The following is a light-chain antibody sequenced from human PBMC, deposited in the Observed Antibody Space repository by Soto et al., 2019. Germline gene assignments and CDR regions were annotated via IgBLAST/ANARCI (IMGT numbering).Light chain of an antibody. CDR1: SGHSSYI. Sequence: QSVLTQFSSASASLGSSVKLTCTLSSGHSSYIIAWHQQQPGKAPRYLMKLEGSGSYNKGSGVPDRFSGSSSGADRYLTIANLQFEDEADYYCETWDSNTHVFGTGTKLTVL. V-gene: IGLV4-60*02. CDR3: ETWDSNTHV. CDR2: LEGSGSY. J-gene: IGLJ1*01.